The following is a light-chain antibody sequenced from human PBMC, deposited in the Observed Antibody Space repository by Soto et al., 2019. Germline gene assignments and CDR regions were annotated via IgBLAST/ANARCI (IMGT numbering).Light chain of an antibody. CDR3: CSYAGTSTFYV. CDR2: EGT. J-gene: IGLJ1*01. V-gene: IGLV2-23*01. CDR1: SSDVGSYDL. Sequence: QSALTQPASVSGSPGQSITISCTGTSSDVGSYDLVSWYQQHPGKAPKFIIFEGTKRPSGVSNRFSGSKSGNTASLTISGLQAEDEADYYCCSYAGTSTFYVFGTGTKVTVL.